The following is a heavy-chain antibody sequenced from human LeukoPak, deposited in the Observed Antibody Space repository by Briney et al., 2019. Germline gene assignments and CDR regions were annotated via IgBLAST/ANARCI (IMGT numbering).Heavy chain of an antibody. Sequence: GASVKASCKTSGYTFTSFGISWVRQAPGQGLEWMGWTSPYNVNTHYAENLQGRVTVTSDPSTNTAYMELRSLRSDDTAVYYCARGPDWGDFSSYMDVWGKGTTVTVSS. D-gene: IGHD4-11*01. J-gene: IGHJ6*03. CDR2: TSPYNVNT. CDR3: ARGPDWGDFSSYMDV. V-gene: IGHV1-18*01. CDR1: GYTFTSFG.